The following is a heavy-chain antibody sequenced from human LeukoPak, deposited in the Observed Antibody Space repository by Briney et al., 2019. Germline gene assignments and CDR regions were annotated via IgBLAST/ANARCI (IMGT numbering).Heavy chain of an antibody. J-gene: IGHJ4*02. CDR2: INSDGSST. Sequence: GGSLRLSCAASGFTFSSYWMHWVRQAPGKGLVWVSRINSDGSSTSYADSVKGRFTIPRDNAKNTLYLQMNSLRVEDTAVYYCARTYYDILTGYYSDFDYWGQGTLVTVSS. D-gene: IGHD3-9*01. V-gene: IGHV3-74*01. CDR3: ARTYYDILTGYYSDFDY. CDR1: GFTFSSYW.